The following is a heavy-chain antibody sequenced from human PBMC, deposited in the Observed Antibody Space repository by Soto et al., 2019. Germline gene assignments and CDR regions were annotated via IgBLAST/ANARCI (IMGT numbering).Heavy chain of an antibody. D-gene: IGHD2-15*01. CDR2: IYWDDDK. V-gene: IGHV2-5*02. CDR1: GFSLSTSGVG. J-gene: IGHJ6*02. CDR3: AHSSGYCSGGSCYSAPWSEIMDV. Sequence: QITLKESGPTLVKPTQTLTLTCTFSGFSLSTSGVGVGWIRQPPGKALEWLALIYWDDDKRYSPSLKSRLTINKDTSKNQVVLTMTNMDPVDTATYYCAHSSGYCSGGSCYSAPWSEIMDVWGQGTTVTVSS.